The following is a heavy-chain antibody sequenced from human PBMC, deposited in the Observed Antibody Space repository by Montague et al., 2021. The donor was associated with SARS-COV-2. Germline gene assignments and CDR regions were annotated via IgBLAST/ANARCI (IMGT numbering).Heavy chain of an antibody. J-gene: IGHJ3*02. CDR2: INHGGST. Sequence: SETLSLTCAVHGTSFSGYYWNWIRQPPGKGLEWIGEINHGGSTKYSPSLKSRVTISVDTSKNQFSLKLSSVTAADTAVYYCARHSGRDTIFGVVIIPDAFDIWGQGTMVTVSS. D-gene: IGHD3-3*01. CDR3: ARHSGRDTIFGVVIIPDAFDI. V-gene: IGHV4-34*01. CDR1: GTSFSGYY.